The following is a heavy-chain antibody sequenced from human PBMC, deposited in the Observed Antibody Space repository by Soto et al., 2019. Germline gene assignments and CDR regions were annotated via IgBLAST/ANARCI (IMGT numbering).Heavy chain of an antibody. Sequence: GGSLRLSCAASGFTFSGSAMHWVRQASGKGLEWVGRIRSKANSYATAYAASVKGRFTISRDDSKNTAYLQMNSLKTEDTAVYYCTRHGAGTQLVFDHYYYGMDGWGQGTTVTVS. J-gene: IGHJ6*02. CDR1: GFTFSGSA. D-gene: IGHD6-13*01. V-gene: IGHV3-73*01. CDR2: IRSKANSYAT. CDR3: TRHGAGTQLVFDHYYYGMDG.